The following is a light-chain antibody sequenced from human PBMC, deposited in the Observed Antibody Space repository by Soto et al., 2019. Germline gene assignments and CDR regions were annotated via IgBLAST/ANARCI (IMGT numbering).Light chain of an antibody. CDR3: QQYNSYWT. J-gene: IGKJ1*01. Sequence: DIQMTQSPSTLSASVGDRVTITCRARQSISSWLAWYQQKPGKAPKLLIYDASSLESGVPSRYSGSGSVTEFTLTISSLQPDDFATYYCQQYNSYWTFCQGTKVEIK. CDR2: DAS. V-gene: IGKV1-5*01. CDR1: QSISSW.